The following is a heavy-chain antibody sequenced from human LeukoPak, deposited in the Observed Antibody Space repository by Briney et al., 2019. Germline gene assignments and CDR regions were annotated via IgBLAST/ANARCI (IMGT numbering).Heavy chain of an antibody. CDR1: GGSISSSSYY. Sequence: TASETLSLTCTVPGGSISSSSYYWGWIRQPPGKGLEWIGSIYYSGSTYYNPSLKSRVTISVDTSKNQFSLKLSSVTAADTAVYYCASDSAHYFDYWGQGTLVTVSS. CDR2: IYYSGST. V-gene: IGHV4-39*07. J-gene: IGHJ4*02. CDR3: ASDSAHYFDY.